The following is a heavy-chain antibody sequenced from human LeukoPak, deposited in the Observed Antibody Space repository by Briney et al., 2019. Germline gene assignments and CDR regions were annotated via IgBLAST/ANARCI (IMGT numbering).Heavy chain of an antibody. D-gene: IGHD6-19*01. CDR1: GYTFTSYY. CDR2: INPSGGST. V-gene: IGHV1-46*01. CDR3: ARAEAVALLDY. Sequence: ASVKVSCKASGYTFTSYYMHWVRQAPGQGLEWMGIINPSGGSTSYAQKFQGRVTITRDTSTSTVYMELSSLRSEDTAVYYCARAEAVALLDYWGQGTLVTVSS. J-gene: IGHJ4*02.